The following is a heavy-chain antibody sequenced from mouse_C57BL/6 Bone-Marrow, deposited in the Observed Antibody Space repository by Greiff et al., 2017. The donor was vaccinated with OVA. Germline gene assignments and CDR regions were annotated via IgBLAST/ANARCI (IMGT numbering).Heavy chain of an antibody. V-gene: IGHV5-4*03. J-gene: IGHJ2*01. CDR1: GFTFSSYA. Sequence: DVKLVESGGGLVKPGGSLKLSCAASGFTFSSYAMSWVRQTPEKRLEWVATISDGGSYTYYPDHVKGRFTISRDNSKNNLYLLMSHLKSEDTAMYYCASGIYYDYSYYFDYWGQGTTRTVSS. D-gene: IGHD2-4*01. CDR3: ASGIYYDYSYYFDY. CDR2: ISDGGSYT.